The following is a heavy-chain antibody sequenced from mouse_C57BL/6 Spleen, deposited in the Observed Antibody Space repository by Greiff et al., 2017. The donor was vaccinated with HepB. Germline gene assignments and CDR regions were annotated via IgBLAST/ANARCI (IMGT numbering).Heavy chain of an antibody. D-gene: IGHD1-1*01. J-gene: IGHJ4*01. CDR1: GYSFTDYN. CDR2: INPNYGTT. CDR3: AKDYGSSWNYAMDY. Sequence: VQLKESGPELVKPGASVKISCKASGYSFTDYNMNWVKQSNGKSLEWIGVINPNYGTTSYNQKFKGKATLTVDQSSSTAYMQLNSLTSEDSAVYYCAKDYGSSWNYAMDYWGQGTSVTVSS. V-gene: IGHV1-39*01.